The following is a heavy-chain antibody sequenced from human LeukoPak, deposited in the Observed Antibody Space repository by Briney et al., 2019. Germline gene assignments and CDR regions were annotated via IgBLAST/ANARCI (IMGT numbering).Heavy chain of an antibody. V-gene: IGHV3-15*01. D-gene: IGHD3-10*01. Sequence: PGGSLRLSCAASGFTFSNAWMSWVGQVPGKGLEWVGRIKSKTDGGTTDYAAPVKGRFTISRDDSKNTLYLQMNSLKTEDTAVYYCTTIITMVRGVILFDYWGQGTLVTVSS. CDR2: IKSKTDGGTT. J-gene: IGHJ4*02. CDR1: GFTFSNAW. CDR3: TTIITMVRGVILFDY.